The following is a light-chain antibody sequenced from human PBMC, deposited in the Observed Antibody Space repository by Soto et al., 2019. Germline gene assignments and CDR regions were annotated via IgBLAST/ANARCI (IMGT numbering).Light chain of an antibody. CDR1: QGIGSA. V-gene: IGKV1-13*02. CDR3: QQFNG. J-gene: IGKJ4*01. CDR2: DAS. Sequence: AIQLTQSPSSLSASVGDRVTITCRASQGIGSALAWYQQKPGKAPKLLIYDASSLESGVPSRFSGSGSGTDFTLTISSLQPEDFATYYCQQFNGVGGGTKVDIK.